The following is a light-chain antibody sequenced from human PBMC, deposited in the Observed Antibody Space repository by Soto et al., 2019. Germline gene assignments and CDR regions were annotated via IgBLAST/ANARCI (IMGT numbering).Light chain of an antibody. Sequence: EIVMTQSPATLSLYPWERSTLSFSSSQTITSSLAWYQQKPGQAPRLLIYGASTRATGIPPRFSGSGSGTEFTLTISSLQPEDFAVYYCQQYNNWPPWTFGQGTKVDIK. V-gene: IGKV3-15*01. CDR1: QTITSS. CDR3: QQYNNWPPWT. J-gene: IGKJ1*01. CDR2: GAS.